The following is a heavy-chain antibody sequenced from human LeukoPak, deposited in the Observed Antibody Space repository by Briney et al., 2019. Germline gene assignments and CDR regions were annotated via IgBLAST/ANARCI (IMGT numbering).Heavy chain of an antibody. CDR2: LSSIGSAI. D-gene: IGHD4-23*01. V-gene: IGHV3-11*01. CDR3: ARADYGGNSGGVWFDY. Sequence: GGSLRLSCAASGFTFSDYYMSWIRQAPGKGLELVSYLSSIGSAIYYADSVKGRFTISRDNAKNSLYLQMNSLRAEDTAVYYCARADYGGNSGGVWFDYWGQGTLVSVSS. CDR1: GFTFSDYY. J-gene: IGHJ4*02.